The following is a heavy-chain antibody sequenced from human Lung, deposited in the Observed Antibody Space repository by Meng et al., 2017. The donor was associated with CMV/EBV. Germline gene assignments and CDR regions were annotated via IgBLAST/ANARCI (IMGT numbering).Heavy chain of an antibody. CDR1: GFTFSSYA. CDR2: IRCDGTNK. CDR3: AKRGDSSGTYAMDV. Sequence: SCAASGFTFSSYAMHWVRQAPGKGLEWVANIRCDGTNKYHADSVKGRFTISRDNSKNTLYLQMNSLRAEDTAVYYCAKRGDSSGTYAMDVWGQGTXVTVSS. J-gene: IGHJ6*02. V-gene: IGHV3-30*02. D-gene: IGHD3-22*01.